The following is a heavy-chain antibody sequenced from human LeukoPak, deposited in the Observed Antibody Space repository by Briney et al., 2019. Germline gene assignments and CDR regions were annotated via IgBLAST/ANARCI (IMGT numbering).Heavy chain of an antibody. D-gene: IGHD2-8*01. CDR3: AKGYYPYYFDY. CDR1: GFTFRTYE. V-gene: IGHV3-48*03. CDR2: ISSRDATV. J-gene: IGHJ4*02. Sequence: GGSLRLSCAASGFTFRTYEMNWVRQAPGKGLEWISYISSRDATVFYADSVRGRFSISRDNSKNTLYLQMNSLRAEDTAVYYCAKGYYPYYFDYWGQGTLVTVSS.